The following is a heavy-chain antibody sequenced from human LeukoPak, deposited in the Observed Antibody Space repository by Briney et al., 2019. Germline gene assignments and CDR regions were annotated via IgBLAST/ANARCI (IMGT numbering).Heavy chain of an antibody. D-gene: IGHD3-9*01. Sequence: GGSLRLSCAASGFIFTDYWMYWVRQAPGKGLEWVSYISSSSSTIYYADSVKGRFTISRDNAKNSLYLQINSLRAEDTAVYYCARGYDILTGLTGYFDYWGQGTLVTVSS. CDR3: ARGYDILTGLTGYFDY. CDR2: ISSSSSTI. CDR1: GFIFTDYW. V-gene: IGHV3-48*04. J-gene: IGHJ4*02.